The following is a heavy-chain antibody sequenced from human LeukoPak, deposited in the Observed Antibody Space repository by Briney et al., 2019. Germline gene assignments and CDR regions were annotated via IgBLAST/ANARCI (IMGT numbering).Heavy chain of an antibody. V-gene: IGHV3-23*01. D-gene: IGHD2-2*01. CDR1: GITFSSHG. Sequence: GGSLRLSCAASGITFSSHGMSWVRQAPGKGLEWGSSISGSGGSTYYADSVKGRFTISRDNSKNTLYLQMNSPRAEDTAVYYCARAIVVIPAAIRYWGQGTLVTVSS. CDR2: ISGSGGST. CDR3: ARAIVVIPAAIRY. J-gene: IGHJ4*02.